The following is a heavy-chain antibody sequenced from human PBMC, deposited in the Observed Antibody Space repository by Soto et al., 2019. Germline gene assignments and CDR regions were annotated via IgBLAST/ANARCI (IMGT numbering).Heavy chain of an antibody. V-gene: IGHV4-4*07. Sequence: PXASLWLTCTVCGGCISGFYWSWIRKSAGKGLEWIGRTYATGTTDYNPSLKSRVMMSVDTSKKQFSLKLRSVTAADTAVYYCVRDGTKTLRDWFDPCGQRISVTVSS. D-gene: IGHD1-1*01. J-gene: IGHJ5*02. CDR3: VRDGTKTLRDWFDP. CDR1: GGCISGFY. CDR2: TYATGTT.